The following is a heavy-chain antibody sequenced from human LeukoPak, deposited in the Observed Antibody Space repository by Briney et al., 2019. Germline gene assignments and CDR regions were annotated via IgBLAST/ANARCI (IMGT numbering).Heavy chain of an antibody. CDR2: SNSDGSIT. V-gene: IGHV3-74*01. Sequence: PGGSLRLSCAASGFTFSTYFIHWVRQGPGKGLVWVSRSNSDGSITTYADSVKGRFTISRDNAKNTLYLQMNSLRAEDTAVYYCTRAGYYAFGMDVWGQGTTVTVSS. D-gene: IGHD2-2*01. CDR1: GFTFSTYF. CDR3: TRAGYYAFGMDV. J-gene: IGHJ6*02.